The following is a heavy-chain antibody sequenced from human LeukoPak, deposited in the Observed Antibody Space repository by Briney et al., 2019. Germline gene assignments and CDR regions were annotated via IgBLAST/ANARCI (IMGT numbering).Heavy chain of an antibody. D-gene: IGHD3-3*01. CDR2: VYHSGST. CDR3: ARLGPYYDFWSGYLPVDY. CDR1: GYSISSGYY. Sequence: SETLSLTCAVSGYSISSGYYWGWIRQPPGKGLEWIGGVYHSGSTYYNPSPKSRITISVDTSKNQFSLKLNSMTAADTAVYYCARLGPYYDFWSGYLPVDYWGQGTLVTVSS. V-gene: IGHV4-38-2*01. J-gene: IGHJ4*02.